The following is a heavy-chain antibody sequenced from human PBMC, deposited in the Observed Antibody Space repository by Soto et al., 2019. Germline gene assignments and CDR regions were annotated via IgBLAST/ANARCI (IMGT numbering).Heavy chain of an antibody. CDR2: IYYSGST. CDR1: GGSISSYY. Sequence: SETLSLTCTVSGGSISSYYWSWIRQPPGKGLEWIGYIYYSGSTNYNPSLKSRVTISVETSRNQFSLKLSSVTAADTAVYYCARGIAARRNSFNWFDPWGQGTLVTVSS. CDR3: ARGIAARRNSFNWFDP. D-gene: IGHD6-6*01. J-gene: IGHJ5*02. V-gene: IGHV4-59*08.